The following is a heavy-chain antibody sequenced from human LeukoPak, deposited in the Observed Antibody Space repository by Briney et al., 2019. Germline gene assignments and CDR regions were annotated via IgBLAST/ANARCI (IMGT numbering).Heavy chain of an antibody. Sequence: PGGSLRLSCAASGFTFSNAWMSWVRQAPGKGLEWVGRIKSKTDGGTTDYAAPVKGRFTISRDDSKNTLYLQMNSLKTEDTAVYYCAKDEWVTTPDYFDYWGQGTLVTVSS. CDR2: IKSKTDGGTT. CDR1: GFTFSNAW. D-gene: IGHD4-11*01. J-gene: IGHJ4*02. CDR3: AKDEWVTTPDYFDY. V-gene: IGHV3-15*01.